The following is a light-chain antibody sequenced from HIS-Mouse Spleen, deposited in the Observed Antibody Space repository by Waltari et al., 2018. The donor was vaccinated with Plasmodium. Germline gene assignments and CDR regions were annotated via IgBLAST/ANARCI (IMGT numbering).Light chain of an antibody. J-gene: IGLJ2*01. V-gene: IGLV1-51*01. CDR2: EHN. CDR1: SSNIGDTY. Sequence: QSVLTQPPSVSAAPGQKVTISCSGSSSNIGDTYVSWYHELPGTAPQPPIYEHNKRPAGMPDRFSGSKSGTSATLGITGLQTGDEADYYCGTWDSSLSAGVFGGGTKLTVL. CDR3: GTWDSSLSAGV.